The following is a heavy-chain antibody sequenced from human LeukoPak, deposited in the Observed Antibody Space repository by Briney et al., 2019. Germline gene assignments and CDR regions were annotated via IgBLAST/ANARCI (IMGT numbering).Heavy chain of an antibody. CDR3: ASRSYSSGYL. V-gene: IGHV4-39*07. Sequence: SETLSLTCTVSGGSISSGDYYWSWIRQPPGTGLEWIGEINHSGSTNYNPSLKSRVTISVDTSKNQFSLKLSSVTAADTAVYYCASRSYSSGYLWGQGTLVTVSS. J-gene: IGHJ5*02. CDR1: GGSISSGDYY. CDR2: INHSGST. D-gene: IGHD3-22*01.